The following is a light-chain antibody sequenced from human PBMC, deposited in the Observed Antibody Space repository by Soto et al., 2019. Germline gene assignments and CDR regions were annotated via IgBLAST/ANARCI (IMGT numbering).Light chain of an antibody. J-gene: IGKJ1*01. Sequence: AIQMTQSPSSLSASVGDRVTITCRASQGIRNDLGWFQQKPGKAPNLLIYAASSLQSGVPSRFSGSVSGTDFSLTISSLQPEDFATYYCLQDHNYPWTFGQGTKVEVK. CDR2: AAS. V-gene: IGKV1-6*01. CDR3: LQDHNYPWT. CDR1: QGIRND.